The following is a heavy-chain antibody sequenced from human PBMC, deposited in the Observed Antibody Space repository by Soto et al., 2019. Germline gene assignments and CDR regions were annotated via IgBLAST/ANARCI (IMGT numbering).Heavy chain of an antibody. CDR2: INPSGGST. J-gene: IGHJ4*02. D-gene: IGHD5-18*01. V-gene: IGHV1-46*03. CDR3: ASGITSDTAMALFDY. Sequence: ASVKVSCKASGYTFTSYYMHWVRQAPGQGLEWMGIINPSGGSTSYAQKFQGRVTMTRDTSTSTVYMELSSLRSEDTAVYYCASGITSDTAMALFDYWGQGTLVTVSS. CDR1: GYTFTSYY.